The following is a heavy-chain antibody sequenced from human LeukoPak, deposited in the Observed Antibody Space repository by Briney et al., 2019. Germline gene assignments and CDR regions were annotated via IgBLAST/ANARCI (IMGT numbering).Heavy chain of an antibody. CDR1: GGTFSSYG. V-gene: IGHV4-30-2*03. D-gene: IGHD2-2*01. CDR2: RYYSGST. CDR3: ARQVVPSHFDY. Sequence: LRLSCAASGGTFSSYGMSWGRQAPGKGLEWMGGRYYSGSTYHTPTLKSRVTISVDTSKNRFSLKLRSVTAADTAVYYCARQVVPSHFDYWGQGTLVTVSS. J-gene: IGHJ4*02.